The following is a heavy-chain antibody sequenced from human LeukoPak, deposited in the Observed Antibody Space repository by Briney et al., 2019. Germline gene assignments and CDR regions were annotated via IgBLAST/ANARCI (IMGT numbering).Heavy chain of an antibody. V-gene: IGHV3-15*01. J-gene: IGHJ4*02. Sequence: PGGSLRLSCAASGFTFSNAWVSWVRQAPGKGLEWVGRIKSKTDGGTTDYAVPVKGRFTISRDDSKNTLYLQMNSLKTEDTAMYYCTLDGCTGGSCYSGDYWGQGNLVTVSS. CDR3: TLDGCTGGSCYSGDY. CDR1: GFTFSNAW. CDR2: IKSKTDGGTT. D-gene: IGHD2-15*01.